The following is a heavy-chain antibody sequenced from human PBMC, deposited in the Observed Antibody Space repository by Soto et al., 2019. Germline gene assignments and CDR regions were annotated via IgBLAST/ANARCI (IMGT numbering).Heavy chain of an antibody. CDR1: GFTFSSYG. CDR2: ISYDGSNK. CDR3: AKPFHDFWSGYYSSPLTH. J-gene: IGHJ4*02. D-gene: IGHD3-3*01. V-gene: IGHV3-30*18. Sequence: LRLSCAASGFTFSSYGMHWVRQAPGKGLEWVAVISYDGSNKYYADSVKGRFTISRDNSKNTLYLQMNSLRAEDTAVYYCAKPFHDFWSGYYSSPLTHWGQGTLVTVSS.